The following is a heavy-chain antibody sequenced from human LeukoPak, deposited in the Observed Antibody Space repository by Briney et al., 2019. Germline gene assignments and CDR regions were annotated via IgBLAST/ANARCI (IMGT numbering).Heavy chain of an antibody. Sequence: SETLSLTCAVSGGSITSSNWWSWVRQPPGKGLEWIGEIYYTGNTNYNPSLKSRVTISVDKSNNQFSLNLSSVTAADTAVYYCARRYSGSYDYWGQGTLVTVSS. D-gene: IGHD1-26*01. CDR2: IYYTGNT. CDR3: ARRYSGSYDY. V-gene: IGHV4-4*02. J-gene: IGHJ4*02. CDR1: GGSITSSNW.